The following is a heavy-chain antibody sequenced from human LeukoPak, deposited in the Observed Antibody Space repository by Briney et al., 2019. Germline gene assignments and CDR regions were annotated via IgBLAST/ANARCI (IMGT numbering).Heavy chain of an antibody. CDR3: ARENDYGDYEIAFDI. CDR2: IYYSGST. Sequence: SETLSLTCTVSGGSISSSSYYWGWIRQPPGKGLEWIGSIYYSGSTYYNPSLKSRVTISVDTSKNQFSLQLNSVTPEDTAVYYCARENDYGDYEIAFDIWGQGTMVTVSS. J-gene: IGHJ3*02. V-gene: IGHV4-39*02. D-gene: IGHD4-17*01. CDR1: GGSISSSSYY.